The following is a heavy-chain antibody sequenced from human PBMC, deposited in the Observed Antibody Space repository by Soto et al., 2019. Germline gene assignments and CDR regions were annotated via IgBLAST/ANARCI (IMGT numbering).Heavy chain of an antibody. CDR3: ARDMGTAAVQWFDP. V-gene: IGHV4-4*07. J-gene: IGHJ5*02. D-gene: IGHD6-13*01. CDR2: IYTSGST. CDR1: GGYISIYY. Sequence: SETLSHTCTVSGGYISIYYWSWIRQPAGKGLEWIGRIYTSGSTNYNPSLKSRVTMSVDTSKNQFSLKLSSVTAADTAVYYCARDMGTAAVQWFDPWGQGTLVTVSS.